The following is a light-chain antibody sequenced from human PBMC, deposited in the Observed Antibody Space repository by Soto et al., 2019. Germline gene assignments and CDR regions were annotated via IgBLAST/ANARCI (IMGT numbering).Light chain of an antibody. CDR2: GAS. Sequence: EIVLTQCPGTLSLSPGERATLSCRASQSDSSSYLAWYQQKPGQAPRLLIYGASSRATGIPDRFSGSGSGTDFTLTISRLEPEDFAVYYCQQYGRSPGLFTFGPGTKVDIK. CDR3: QQYGRSPGLFT. CDR1: QSDSSSY. J-gene: IGKJ3*01. V-gene: IGKV3-20*01.